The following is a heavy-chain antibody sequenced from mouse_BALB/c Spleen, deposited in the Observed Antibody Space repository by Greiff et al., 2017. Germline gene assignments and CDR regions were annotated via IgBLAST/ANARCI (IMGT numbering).Heavy chain of an antibody. V-gene: IGHV1-14*01. Sequence: EVQLVESGPELVKPGASVKMSCKASGYTFTSYVMHWVKQKPGQGLEWIGYINPYNDGTKYNEKFKGKATLTSDKSSSTAYMELSSLTSEDSAVYYCATPYGNYWYFDVWGAGTTVTVSS. CDR2: INPYNDGT. CDR3: ATPYGNYWYFDV. CDR1: GYTFTSYV. J-gene: IGHJ1*01. D-gene: IGHD2-1*01.